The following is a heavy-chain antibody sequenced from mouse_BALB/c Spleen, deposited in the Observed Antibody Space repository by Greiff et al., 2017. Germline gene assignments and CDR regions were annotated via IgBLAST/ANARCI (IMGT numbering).Heavy chain of an antibody. CDR2: INPYNDGT. D-gene: IGHD2-1*01. J-gene: IGHJ3*01. Sequence: VQLQQPGAELVKPGASVKMSCKASGYTFTSYVMHWVKQKPGQGLEWIGYINPYNDGTKYNEKFKGKATLTSDKSSSTAYMELSSLTSEDSAVYYCAREGYYGNYLFAYWGQGTLVTVSA. CDR3: AREGYYGNYLFAY. CDR1: GYTFTSYV. V-gene: IGHV1-14*01.